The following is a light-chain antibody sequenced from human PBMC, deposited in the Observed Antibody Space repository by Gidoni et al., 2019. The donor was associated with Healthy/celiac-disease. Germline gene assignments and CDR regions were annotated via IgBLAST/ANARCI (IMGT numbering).Light chain of an antibody. Sequence: EIVLTQSPGTLSLSRGERATLSCRASQSVSSSYLAWYQQKPGQAPRLLIYGASSRATGIPDRFSGSGSGTDFTLTISRLEPEDFAVYYCQQYGSSWTFXXXTKVEIK. CDR3: QQYGSSWT. CDR1: QSVSSSY. CDR2: GAS. V-gene: IGKV3-20*01. J-gene: IGKJ1*01.